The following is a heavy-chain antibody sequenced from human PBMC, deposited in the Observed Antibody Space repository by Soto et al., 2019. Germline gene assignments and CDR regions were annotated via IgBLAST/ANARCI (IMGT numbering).Heavy chain of an antibody. CDR2: ISAYNGNT. D-gene: IGHD3-10*01. CDR3: ARDKELGGAFDI. CDR1: GYTFPSYG. V-gene: IGHV1-18*01. J-gene: IGHJ3*02. Sequence: ASVKVSCKASGYTFPSYGITWVRQAPGQGLEWMGWISAYNGNTNYVQKFLGRVSMTTDTSTSTAYMELRSLRYDDTAMYYWARDKELGGAFDIWGQGTMVT.